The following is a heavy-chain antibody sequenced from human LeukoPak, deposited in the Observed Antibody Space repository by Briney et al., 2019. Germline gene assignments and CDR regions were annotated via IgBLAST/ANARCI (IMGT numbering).Heavy chain of an antibody. J-gene: IGHJ4*02. CDR3: ANTDYLGY. V-gene: IGHV3-21*01. CDR2: ISATGSYI. CDR1: GFTFSNHN. Sequence: PGGSLRLSCAASGFTFSNHNMNWVRQAPGKGLEWVSSISATGSYIYYADPVKGRFTISRDNAKNSLFLQMNNLRAEDTAVYYCANTDYLGYWGQGTLVTVSS.